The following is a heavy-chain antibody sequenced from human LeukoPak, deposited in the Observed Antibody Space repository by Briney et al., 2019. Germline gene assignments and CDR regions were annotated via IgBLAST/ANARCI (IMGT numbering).Heavy chain of an antibody. Sequence: QPSETLSLTCSVSGDTISIYYWSWIRKPPGKGLEWIGYIYNSGGTNYNLSLKSRVTISVDTSKNQFSLKLTSVTAADTAVYYCARDRELGYWGQGTLVTVLS. CDR1: GDTISIYY. CDR2: IYNSGGT. CDR3: ARDRELGY. V-gene: IGHV4-59*01. D-gene: IGHD3-10*01. J-gene: IGHJ4*02.